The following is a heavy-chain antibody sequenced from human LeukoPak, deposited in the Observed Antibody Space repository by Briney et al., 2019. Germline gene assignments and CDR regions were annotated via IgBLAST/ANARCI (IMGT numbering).Heavy chain of an antibody. CDR2: INPSTGAH. D-gene: IGHD1-1*01. J-gene: IGHJ5*02. CDR3: ATSTVTHTRDP. CDR1: AYTSSDFY. Sequence: SVKVSCQASAYTSSDFYLNWVRQAPGQGLEWMGWINPSTGAHNNAHNFQGRVTMTWDASIGTAYVQLTRLTSDATALYYCATSTVTHTRDPWGQGTLVTVSS. V-gene: IGHV1-2*07.